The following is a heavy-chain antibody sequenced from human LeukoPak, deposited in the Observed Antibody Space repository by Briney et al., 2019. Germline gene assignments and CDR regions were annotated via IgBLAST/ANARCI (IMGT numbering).Heavy chain of an antibody. CDR3: ARAPSFGDYGGDY. J-gene: IGHJ4*02. CDR2: ISVYSGDT. D-gene: IGHD4-17*01. Sequence: ASVKVSCKASGYNFTNYGISWVRQAPGHGLEWMGWISVYSGDTNYAHKLQDRVTMTTDTSTSTAFMELRGLRSDDTAFYYCARAPSFGDYGGDYWGQGALVTVSS. V-gene: IGHV1-18*01. CDR1: GYNFTNYG.